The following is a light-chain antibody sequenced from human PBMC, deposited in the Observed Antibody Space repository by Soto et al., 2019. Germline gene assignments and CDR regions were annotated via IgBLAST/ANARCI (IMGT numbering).Light chain of an antibody. Sequence: QSVLTQPPSASGAPGQRVTISCSGSTSNLGTNYVYWYHQLPGTAPKLLISRNNQRPSGVPDRFSGSKSGNTASLTVSGLQAEDEADYYCSSYAGSNNYVFGTGTKVTVL. CDR2: RNN. CDR3: SSYAGSNNYV. V-gene: IGLV1-47*01. CDR1: TSNLGTNY. J-gene: IGLJ1*01.